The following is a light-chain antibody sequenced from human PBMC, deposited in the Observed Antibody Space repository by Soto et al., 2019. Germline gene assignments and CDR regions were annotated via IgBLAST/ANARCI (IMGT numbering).Light chain of an antibody. CDR1: RSNIGAGYD. J-gene: IGLJ2*01. CDR2: DNS. V-gene: IGLV1-40*01. Sequence: QSVLTQPPSLSGAPGQRVTISCTGSRSNIGAGYDVHWYQHLPGTAPKVLIFDNSNRPSGVPDRFSVSKSGTSASLAITGYQAEDEAVYYCHSYDVSLRGPAFGGGTKVTVL. CDR3: HSYDVSLRGPA.